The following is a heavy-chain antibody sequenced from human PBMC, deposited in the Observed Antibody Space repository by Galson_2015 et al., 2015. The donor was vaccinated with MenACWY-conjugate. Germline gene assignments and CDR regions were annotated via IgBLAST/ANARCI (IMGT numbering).Heavy chain of an antibody. D-gene: IGHD6-13*01. CDR3: ARYFTAGTNDY. CDR1: GYTFTSYT. V-gene: IGHV7-4-1*02. CDR2: INTNTENP. Sequence: SVKVSCKASGYTFTSYTINWVRQAPGQGLEWMGWINTNTENPTYAQGFTGRFAFSLDTSVRTAYLRISSLKAEDTAVYYCARYFTAGTNDYWGQGTLVTVSS. J-gene: IGHJ4*02.